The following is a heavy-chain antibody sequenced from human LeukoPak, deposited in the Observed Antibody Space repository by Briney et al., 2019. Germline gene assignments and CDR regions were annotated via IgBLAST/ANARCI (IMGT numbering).Heavy chain of an antibody. D-gene: IGHD1-1*01. CDR2: INHSGST. V-gene: IGHV4-34*01. Sequence: SETLSLTCAVYGGSFSGYYWSWIRQPPGKGLEWIGEINHSGSTNYNPSLKSRVTISVDTSKNQFSLKLSSVTAAGTAVYYCAREELAKNYYGMDVWGKGTTVTVSS. J-gene: IGHJ6*04. CDR3: AREELAKNYYGMDV. CDR1: GGSFSGYY.